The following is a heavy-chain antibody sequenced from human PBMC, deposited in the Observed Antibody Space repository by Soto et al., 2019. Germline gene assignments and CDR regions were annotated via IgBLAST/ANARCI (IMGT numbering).Heavy chain of an antibody. CDR1: GGTFSSYT. CDR2: IIPILGIA. CDR3: ARDCSSGWPHLGY. D-gene: IGHD6-19*01. Sequence: QVQLVQSGAEVKKPGSSVKVSCKASGGTFSSYTISWVRQAPGQGLEWMGRIIPILGIANYAQKFQGRVTITADKSTSTAYMELSSLRSEDTAVYYCARDCSSGWPHLGYWGQGTLVTVSS. J-gene: IGHJ4*02. V-gene: IGHV1-69*08.